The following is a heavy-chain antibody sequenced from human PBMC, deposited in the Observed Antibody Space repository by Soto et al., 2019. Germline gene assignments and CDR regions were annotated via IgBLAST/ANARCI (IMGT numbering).Heavy chain of an antibody. J-gene: IGHJ6*02. D-gene: IGHD3-22*01. CDR2: IIPIFGTA. Sequence: QVQLVQSGAEVKKPGSSVKVSCKASGGTFSSYAISWVRQAPGQGLEWMGGIIPIFGTANYAQKFQGRVTITADESTSIAYMELSSLRSEDTAVYYCARSIVVVITGYYYGMDVWGQGTTVTVSS. CDR3: ARSIVVVITGYYYGMDV. V-gene: IGHV1-69*01. CDR1: GGTFSSYA.